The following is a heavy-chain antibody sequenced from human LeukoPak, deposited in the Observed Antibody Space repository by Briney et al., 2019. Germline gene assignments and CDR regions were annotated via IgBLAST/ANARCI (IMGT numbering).Heavy chain of an antibody. CDR1: GFTFSNYG. D-gene: IGHD3-22*01. V-gene: IGHV3-33*06. Sequence: GTSLRLSCAASGFTFSNYGMHWVRQAPGKGLEWVAVIWYDGSKTHYRDSVKGRFTISRDSSKNTLSLQMDSLRVEDTAVYYCAKDRGYYDGSGHDYWGQGTLATVSS. CDR3: AKDRGYYDGSGHDY. J-gene: IGHJ4*02. CDR2: IWYDGSKT.